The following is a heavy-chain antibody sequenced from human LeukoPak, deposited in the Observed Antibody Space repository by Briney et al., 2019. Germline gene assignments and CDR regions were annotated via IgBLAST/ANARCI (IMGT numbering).Heavy chain of an antibody. D-gene: IGHD4-17*01. V-gene: IGHV1-2*06. CDR3: ARDPANLLVTTVTTRWFDP. Sequence: ASVKVSCKASGYTFTGYYMHWVRQAPGQGHEWMGRINPNSGGTNYAQKFQGRVSMTSYTSISTAYMELSRLRSDDTAVYHCARDPANLLVTTVTTRWFDPWGQGTLVTVSS. CDR2: INPNSGGT. CDR1: GYTFTGYY. J-gene: IGHJ5*02.